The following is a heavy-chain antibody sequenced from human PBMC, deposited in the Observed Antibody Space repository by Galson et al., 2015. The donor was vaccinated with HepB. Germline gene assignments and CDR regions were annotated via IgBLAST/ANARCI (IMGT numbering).Heavy chain of an antibody. CDR2: ISYDGSNK. CDR3: ARVPGWGSGWLGYYFDY. V-gene: IGHV3-30-3*01. Sequence: SLRLSCAASGFTFSSYAMHWVRQAPGKGLEWVAVISYDGSNKYYADSVKGRFTISRDNSKNTLYLQMNSLRAEDTAVYYCARVPGWGSGWLGYYFDYWGQGTLVTVSS. D-gene: IGHD6-19*01. J-gene: IGHJ4*02. CDR1: GFTFSSYA.